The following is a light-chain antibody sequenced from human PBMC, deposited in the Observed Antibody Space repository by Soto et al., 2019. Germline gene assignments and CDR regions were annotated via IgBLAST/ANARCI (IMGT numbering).Light chain of an antibody. Sequence: EIVMTQSPATLSVSPGERATLSCRASQSVSSNLAWYQQKPGQSPRLLIYGASTRATGIPAMFSGSGSGRKFSRTISSLQSADFAADYCHQYNNWPPWTFGQGNKVEIK. V-gene: IGKV3-15*01. J-gene: IGKJ1*01. CDR3: HQYNNWPPWT. CDR1: QSVSSN. CDR2: GAS.